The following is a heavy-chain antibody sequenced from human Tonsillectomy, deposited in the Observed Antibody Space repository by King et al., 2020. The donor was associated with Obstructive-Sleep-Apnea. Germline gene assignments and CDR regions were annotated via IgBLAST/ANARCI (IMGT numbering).Heavy chain of an antibody. CDR3: AHIKITFGGVIAPLDAFDA. J-gene: IGHJ3*01. D-gene: IGHD3-16*02. Sequence: TLKESGPTLVTSTETLTLTCSFSGFSLSTAGVGVGWIRQPPGEALEWLAIFYWDNDMRYSPSLESRLTIIKDNSNNRVFLLMTDMDPVDTATYYCAHIKITFGGVIAPLDAFDAWGLGTLVTVSS. CDR1: GFSLSTAGVG. CDR2: FYWDNDM. V-gene: IGHV2-5*02.